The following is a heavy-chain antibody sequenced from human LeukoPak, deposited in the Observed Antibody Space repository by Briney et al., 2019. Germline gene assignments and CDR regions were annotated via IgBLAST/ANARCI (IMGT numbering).Heavy chain of an antibody. CDR2: IYSGGST. CDR3: ARVDIVVVPAAIPRRNYYYYGMDV. V-gene: IGHV3-66*01. Sequence: PGGSLRLSCAASGFTVSSNYISWVRQAPGKGLEWVSVIYSGGSTYYADSVKGRFTISRDNSKNTLYLQMNSLRAEDTAVYYCARVDIVVVPAAIPRRNYYYYGMDVWGQGTTVTVSS. CDR1: GFTVSSNY. D-gene: IGHD2-2*02. J-gene: IGHJ6*02.